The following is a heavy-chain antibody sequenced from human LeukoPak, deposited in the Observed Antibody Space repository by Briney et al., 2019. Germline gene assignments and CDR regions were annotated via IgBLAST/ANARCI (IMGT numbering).Heavy chain of an antibody. CDR2: INHSGST. J-gene: IGHJ5*02. CDR1: GGSFSGYY. V-gene: IGHV4-34*01. Sequence: PSETLSLTCAVYGGSFSGYYWSWIRQPPGKGLEWIGEINHSGSTNYNPSLKSRVTISVDTSKNQFSLKLSSVTAADTAVYYCARHRCSGGSCYPMNWFDPWGQGTLVTVSS. D-gene: IGHD2-15*01. CDR3: ARHRCSGGSCYPMNWFDP.